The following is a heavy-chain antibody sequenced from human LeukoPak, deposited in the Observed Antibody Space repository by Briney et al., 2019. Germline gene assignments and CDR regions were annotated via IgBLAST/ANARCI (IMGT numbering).Heavy chain of an antibody. J-gene: IGHJ4*02. V-gene: IGHV1-24*01. CDR2: FDPEDGET. Sequence: ASVKVSCKVSGYTLNQLSMHWVGQAPCKGLEGMGGFDPEDGETSDAQKFQGRVTMTEDTSTDTAYMELSSLRSEDTAVYYCATDVAIFGVGIYYFDYWGQGTLVTVSS. CDR3: ATDVAIFGVGIYYFDY. CDR1: GYTLNQLS. D-gene: IGHD3-3*01.